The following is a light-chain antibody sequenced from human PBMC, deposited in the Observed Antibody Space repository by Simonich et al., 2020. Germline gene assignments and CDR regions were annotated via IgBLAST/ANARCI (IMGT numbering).Light chain of an antibody. CDR3: QQYNNWTPVT. V-gene: IGKV4-1*01. CDR1: QGVLYSSNNKNY. Sequence: DIVMTQSPDSLAVSLGERATINCKSSQGVLYSSNNKNYLAWYQQKPGQPPKLRSYWASTRESGVPDRFSGSGSGTEFTLTISSMQSEDFAVYYCQQYNNWTPVTFGQGTKLEIK. CDR2: WAS. J-gene: IGKJ2*01.